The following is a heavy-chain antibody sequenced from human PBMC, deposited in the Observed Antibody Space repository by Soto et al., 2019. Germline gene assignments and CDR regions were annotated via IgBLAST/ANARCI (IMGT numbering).Heavy chain of an antibody. CDR3: TRETVAGITGLDY. CDR1: GFNVGAFA. Sequence: EVQLLESGGDLVQPGGSLRLSCAASGFNVGAFAVNWVRQAPEKGLVRVSGISVSDAFIYYADSVRGRFSISRDASENILYLQMNRLRVDDTAIYYCTRETVAGITGLDYWGPGTLVTVSS. J-gene: IGHJ4*02. CDR2: ISVSDAFI. D-gene: IGHD1-20*01. V-gene: IGHV3-23*01.